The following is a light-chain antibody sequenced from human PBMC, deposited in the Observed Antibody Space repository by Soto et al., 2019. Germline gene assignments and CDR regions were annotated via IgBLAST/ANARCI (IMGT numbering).Light chain of an antibody. CDR3: QYYDTSLSALSGIYV. CDR1: TSNIGAGSD. CDR2: SNS. V-gene: IGLV1-40*01. Sequence: QSVLTQPPSVSGAPGQRVTISCTGTTSNIGAGSDIHWYQQLPGKAPKLLIYSNSHRPSGVPSRFSGSKSGTSASLAITGLQAEDEGDYYCQYYDTSLSALSGIYVFGSGTKVTVL. J-gene: IGLJ1*01.